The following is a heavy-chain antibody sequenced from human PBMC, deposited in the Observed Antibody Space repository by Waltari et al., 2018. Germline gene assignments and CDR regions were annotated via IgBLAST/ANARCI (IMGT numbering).Heavy chain of an antibody. CDR1: GYTFTGYY. D-gene: IGHD6-13*01. J-gene: IGHJ4*02. V-gene: IGHV1-2*02. Sequence: QVQLVQSGAEVKKPGASVKVSCKAYGYTFTGYYMQWVRQAPGQGLEWMGWINPNSSGTNDAQKLQGMVTMTRDTSISTAYMALSRLRSDDTAVYYCARDPFAAAGIDYWGQGTLVTVSS. CDR3: ARDPFAAAGIDY. CDR2: INPNSSGT.